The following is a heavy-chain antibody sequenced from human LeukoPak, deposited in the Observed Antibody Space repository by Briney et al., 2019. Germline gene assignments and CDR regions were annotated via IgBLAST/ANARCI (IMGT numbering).Heavy chain of an antibody. D-gene: IGHD6-19*01. V-gene: IGHV1-69*13. J-gene: IGHJ4*02. CDR1: GGTFSSYA. CDR2: IIPIFGTA. CDR3: ARGGDSSGWYVFDY. Sequence: GASVKVSCKASGGTFSSYAISWVRQAPGQGLEWMGGIIPIFGTANYAQKFQGRVTITADESTSTAYMELSSLRSDDTAVYYCARGGDSSGWYVFDYWGQGTLVTVSS.